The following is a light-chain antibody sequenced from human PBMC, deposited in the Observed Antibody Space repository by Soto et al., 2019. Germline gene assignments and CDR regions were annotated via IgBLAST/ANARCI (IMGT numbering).Light chain of an antibody. CDR3: QQSYSTLALT. Sequence: DIQMTQSPSSLSAYVGDRVTITCRASQSISSYLNWYQQKPGKAPKLLIYAASSLQSGVPSRFSGSGSGTDFTLTISSLQPEDFATYYCQQSYSTLALTFGGGTKV. CDR2: AAS. J-gene: IGKJ4*01. CDR1: QSISSY. V-gene: IGKV1-39*01.